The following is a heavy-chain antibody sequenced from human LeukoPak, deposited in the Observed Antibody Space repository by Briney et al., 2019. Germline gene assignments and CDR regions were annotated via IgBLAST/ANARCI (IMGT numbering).Heavy chain of an antibody. V-gene: IGHV4-34*01. CDR2: IYHSGST. CDR3: ARGYLEWELHFFDY. J-gene: IGHJ4*02. Sequence: SETLSLTCAVYGGSFSGYYWSWIRQPPGKGLEWIGEIYHSGSTNYNPFLKSRVTISVDKSKNQFSLKLSSVTAADTAVYYCARGYLEWELHFFDYWGQGTLVTVSS. D-gene: IGHD1-26*01. CDR1: GGSFSGYY.